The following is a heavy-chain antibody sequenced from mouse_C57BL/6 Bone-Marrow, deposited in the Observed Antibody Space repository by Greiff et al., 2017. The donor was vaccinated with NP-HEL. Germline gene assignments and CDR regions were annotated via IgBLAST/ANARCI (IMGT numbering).Heavy chain of an antibody. D-gene: IGHD1-1*01. CDR3: ARGITTVVAHWYFDV. V-gene: IGHV5-12*01. J-gene: IGHJ1*03. CDR2: ISNGGGST. CDR1: GFTFSDYY. Sequence: DVHLVESGGGLVQPGGSLKLSCAASGFTFSDYYMYWVRQTPEKRLEWVAYISNGGGSTYYPDTVKGRFTISRDNAKNTRYLQMSLLKSEDTAMYYCARGITTVVAHWYFDVWGTGTTVTVSS.